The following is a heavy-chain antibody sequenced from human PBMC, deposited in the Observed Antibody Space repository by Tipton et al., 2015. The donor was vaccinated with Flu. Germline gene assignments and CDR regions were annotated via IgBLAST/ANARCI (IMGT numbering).Heavy chain of an antibody. CDR3: ARRYCTNGVCFWGFDY. CDR1: GYTFDRYG. Sequence: QLVQSGAEVKKPGASVKVPCKASGYTFDRYGIGWVRQAPGQGLEWMGWISASSGNTNYAQKFQGRITMTTDTSTSTAYMELRSLRSDDTAIYYCARRYCTNGVCFWGFDYWGQGTLVTVSS. J-gene: IGHJ4*02. CDR2: ISASSGNT. D-gene: IGHD2-8*01. V-gene: IGHV1-18*01.